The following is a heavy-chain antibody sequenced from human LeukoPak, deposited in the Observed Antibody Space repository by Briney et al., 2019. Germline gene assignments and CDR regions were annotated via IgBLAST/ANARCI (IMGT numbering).Heavy chain of an antibody. V-gene: IGHV3-23*01. J-gene: IGHJ4*02. CDR1: GFTFSSYA. D-gene: IGHD1-26*01. CDR3: AKLRAGSYELDY. Sequence: GGSLRLSCAASGFTFSSYAMSWVRRAPGKGLGWVSAISGSGGSTYYADSVKGRFTISGDNSKNTLYLQMNSLRAEDTAVYYCAKLRAGSYELDYWGQGTLVTVSS. CDR2: ISGSGGST.